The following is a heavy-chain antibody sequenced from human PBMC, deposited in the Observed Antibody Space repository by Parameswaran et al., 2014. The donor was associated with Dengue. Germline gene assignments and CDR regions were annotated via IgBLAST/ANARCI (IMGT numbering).Heavy chain of an antibody. CDR3: AGVRNYDVLTGEGGWFDP. J-gene: IGHJ5*02. Sequence: WVRQAPGQGLEWMGRIRPIFGIAIYAQRFQDRVTITADESTGTAYMELSSLRSDDTAVYFCAGVRNYDVLTGEGGWFDPWGQGTPVTVSS. D-gene: IGHD3-9*01. CDR2: IRPIFGIA. V-gene: IGHV1-69*15.